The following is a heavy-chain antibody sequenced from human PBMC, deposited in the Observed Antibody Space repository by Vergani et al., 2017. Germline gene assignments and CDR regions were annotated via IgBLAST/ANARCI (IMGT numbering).Heavy chain of an antibody. CDR1: GYIFKNYY. CDR2: LNPTTGHT. D-gene: IGHD2-21*01. Sequence: VQLVQSGAEVRKPGASVTVSCTASGYIFKNYYIHWLRQAPGQAFEWMGILNPTTGHTTSAQKFMGRVDMTRDPSTDTSTRTVQMTLSSLLSEDTAVYYCARSIGYCAGATGRAYYFDHWCQGTRVTVSS. V-gene: IGHV1-46*02. CDR3: ARSIGYCAGATGRAYYFDH. J-gene: IGHJ5*02.